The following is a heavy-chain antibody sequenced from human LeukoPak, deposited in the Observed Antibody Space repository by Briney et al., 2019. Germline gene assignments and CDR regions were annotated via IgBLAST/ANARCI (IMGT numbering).Heavy chain of an antibody. V-gene: IGHV3-7*04. D-gene: IGHD3-3*01. CDR3: ARGGTGPLRFFGYGMDV. J-gene: IGHJ6*02. CDR2: IKQDGSEK. CDR1: GFTFSSYA. Sequence: GSLRLSCAASGFTFSSYAMSWVRQAPGKGLEWVANIKQDGSEKYYVDSVKGQFTISRDNAKNSLYLQMNSLRAEDTAVYYCARGGTGPLRFFGYGMDVWGQGTTVTVSS.